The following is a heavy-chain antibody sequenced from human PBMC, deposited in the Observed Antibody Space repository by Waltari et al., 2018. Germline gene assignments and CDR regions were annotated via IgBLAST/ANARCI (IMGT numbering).Heavy chain of an antibody. CDR3: ASETRITGGFWSGCRSGGLAY. V-gene: IGHV1-2*02. J-gene: IGHJ4*02. D-gene: IGHD3-3*01. CDR2: INPNSGGT. CDR1: GYTFVDNY. Sequence: QVQLVQSEAEMKKPGASVKVSCKTSGYTFVDNYVHWVRQAPGHGLEWMGWINPNSGGTNYEQKFQGRVAMTRDTSTGTAYMELSSLASDDTAIYYCASETRITGGFWSGCRSGGLAYWGQGTLLIVS.